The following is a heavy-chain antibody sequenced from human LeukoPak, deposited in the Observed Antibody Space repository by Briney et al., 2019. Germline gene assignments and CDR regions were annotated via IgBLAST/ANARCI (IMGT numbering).Heavy chain of an antibody. CDR2: ISAHNGNT. V-gene: IGHV1-18*01. J-gene: IGHJ6*02. CDR3: ARVVGYCSSTSCLYGMDV. Sequence: VASVKVSCKASGYTFTSYGISWVRQAPGQGLEWMGWISAHNGNTNYAQKLQGRVTMTTNTSTSTAYMELRSLRSDDTAVYYCARVVGYCSSTSCLYGMDVWGQGTTVTVSS. D-gene: IGHD2-2*01. CDR1: GYTFTSYG.